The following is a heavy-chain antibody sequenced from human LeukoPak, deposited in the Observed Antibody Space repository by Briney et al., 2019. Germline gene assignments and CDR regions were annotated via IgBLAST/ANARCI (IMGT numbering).Heavy chain of an antibody. CDR2: VYSGGST. Sequence: GGSLRLSCAASGFTFSSYSMNWVRQAPGKGLEWVSVVYSGGSTYYADSVKGRFTLSRDNSKNTLYLQMNSLRPDDTAVYYCASSANWGSHWGQGTLVTVSS. CDR1: GFTFSSYS. V-gene: IGHV3-66*02. J-gene: IGHJ4*02. CDR3: ASSANWGSH. D-gene: IGHD7-27*01.